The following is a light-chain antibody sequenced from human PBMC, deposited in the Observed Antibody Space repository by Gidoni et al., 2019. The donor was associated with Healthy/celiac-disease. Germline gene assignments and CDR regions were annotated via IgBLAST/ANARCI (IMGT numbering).Light chain of an antibody. V-gene: IGKV3-20*01. Sequence: EIVLTQSPGTLSLSPGERATLSCRASQSVSSSYLAWYQQKPGQAPRLLIYGASRRATGIPDRFSGSGSGTDFTLTISRLEPEDFAVYYCQQYGSSPRGITFGPGTKVDIK. J-gene: IGKJ3*01. CDR3: QQYGSSPRGIT. CDR2: GAS. CDR1: QSVSSSY.